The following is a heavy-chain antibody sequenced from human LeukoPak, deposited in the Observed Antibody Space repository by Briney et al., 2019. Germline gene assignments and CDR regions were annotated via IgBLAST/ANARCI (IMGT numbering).Heavy chain of an antibody. CDR2: IYYSGST. Sequence: PSETLSLTCTVSGGPISSSRYHWNWIRQPPGKGLEWIGYIYYSGSTDSNPSLKSRVTISVDTSKNQFTLKLTSVTAADTAMYYCARRNDFDIWGPGTMVTVSS. J-gene: IGHJ3*02. CDR3: ARRNDFDI. CDR1: GGPISSSRYH. V-gene: IGHV4-61*05.